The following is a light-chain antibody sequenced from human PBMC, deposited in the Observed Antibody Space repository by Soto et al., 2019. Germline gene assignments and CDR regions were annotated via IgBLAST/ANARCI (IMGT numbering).Light chain of an antibody. Sequence: QSALTQPASVSGSPGQSITISCTGTSSDVGTYNYVCWYQQYPGKAPKLMIYDVSNRPSGVSNRFSGSKSGNTASLTISGLQAEDEADYYCSSYTRSSTVVFGGGTKVTVL. J-gene: IGLJ2*01. CDR3: SSYTRSSTVV. CDR2: DVS. V-gene: IGLV2-14*01. CDR1: SSDVGTYNY.